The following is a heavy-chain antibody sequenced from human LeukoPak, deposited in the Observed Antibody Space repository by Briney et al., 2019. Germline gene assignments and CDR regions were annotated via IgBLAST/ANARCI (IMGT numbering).Heavy chain of an antibody. CDR1: GFTFSSYA. J-gene: IGHJ6*03. V-gene: IGHV3-23*01. CDR3: ARRTEDRYYYYMDV. Sequence: GGSLRLSCAASGFTFSSYAMSWVRQAPGKGLEWVSAISGSGGSTYYADSVKGRFTISRDNSKNTLYLQMNSLRAEDTAVYYCARRTEDRYYYYMDVWGKGTTVTVSS. CDR2: ISGSGGST. D-gene: IGHD7-27*01.